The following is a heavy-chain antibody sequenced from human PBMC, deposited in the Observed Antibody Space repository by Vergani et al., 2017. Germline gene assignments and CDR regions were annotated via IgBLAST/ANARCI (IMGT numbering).Heavy chain of an antibody. CDR3: ATVGSSSGLLGY. J-gene: IGHJ4*02. D-gene: IGHD6-6*01. CDR2: INPSGGST. Sequence: QVQLVQSGAEVKKPGASVKVSCKASGYTFTSYYMNWVRQAPGQGLEWMGIINPSGGSTSYAQKFKGRVTMTRDMSTSTVYMELVRLRSEDTAGYYCATVGSSSGLLGYWGQGTLVTVSS. CDR1: GYTFTSYY. V-gene: IGHV1-46*03.